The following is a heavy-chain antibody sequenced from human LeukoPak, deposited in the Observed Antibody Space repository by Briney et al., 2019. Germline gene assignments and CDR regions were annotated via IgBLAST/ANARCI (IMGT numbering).Heavy chain of an antibody. J-gene: IGHJ4*02. Sequence: GGSLRLSCAASGFTFSSYAMSWVRQAPGKGLEWVSAISGSGGSTYYADSVKGRFTISRDNSRDMLYLQMNSLRAEDTAVYYCAKGYYDYVWGSYYFDYWGQGTLVTVSS. D-gene: IGHD3-16*01. V-gene: IGHV3-23*01. CDR2: ISGSGGST. CDR1: GFTFSSYA. CDR3: AKGYYDYVWGSYYFDY.